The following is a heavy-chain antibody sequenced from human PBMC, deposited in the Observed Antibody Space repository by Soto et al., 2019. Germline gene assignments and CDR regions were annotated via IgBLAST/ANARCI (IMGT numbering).Heavy chain of an antibody. CDR1: GGSFNNYY. Sequence: QVHLQQWGAGLLKPSETLSLTCTVYGGSFNNYYWTWIRQPPGKGLEWIGEINHSGSTKYNPSLKSPVTISADTSKDQFARNLSSVTVADTAVYYCARPFAGRLFAIWGQGTMVTVSS. CDR2: INHSGST. J-gene: IGHJ3*02. V-gene: IGHV4-34*02. CDR3: ARPFAGRLFAI. D-gene: IGHD2-21*01.